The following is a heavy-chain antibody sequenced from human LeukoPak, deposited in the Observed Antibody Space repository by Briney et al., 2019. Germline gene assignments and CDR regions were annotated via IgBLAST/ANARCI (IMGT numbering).Heavy chain of an antibody. CDR2: INAGNGNT. V-gene: IGHV1-3*03. D-gene: IGHD6-25*01. Sequence: GASVKVSCKASAYTFTGYAMHWVRQAPGQRLEWRGWINAGNGNTKYSQEFQGRVTITRDTSASTAYMELSSLRSEDMAVYYCARVSGAGYYFDYWGQGILVTVSS. CDR1: AYTFTGYA. CDR3: ARVSGAGYYFDY. J-gene: IGHJ4*02.